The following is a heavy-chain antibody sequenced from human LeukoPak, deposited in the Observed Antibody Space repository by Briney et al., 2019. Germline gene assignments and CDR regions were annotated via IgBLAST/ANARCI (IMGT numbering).Heavy chain of an antibody. V-gene: IGHV4-59*01. Sequence: SETLSFTCTVSGGSISSYYWSWIRQPPGKGLEWIGYIYYSGSTNYNPSLKSRVTISVDTSKNQFSLKLSSVTAADTAVYYCAREGSSGWYYYWGQGTLVTVSS. D-gene: IGHD6-19*01. CDR1: GGSISSYY. J-gene: IGHJ4*02. CDR3: AREGSSGWYYY. CDR2: IYYSGST.